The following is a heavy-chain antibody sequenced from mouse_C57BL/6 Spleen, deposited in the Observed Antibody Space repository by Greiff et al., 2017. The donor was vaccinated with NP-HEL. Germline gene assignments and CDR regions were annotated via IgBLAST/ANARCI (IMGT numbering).Heavy chain of an antibody. D-gene: IGHD1-1*01. CDR3: APFYYGSFAY. CDR1: GYTFTSYW. Sequence: QVQLQQPGAELVKPGASVKLSCKASGYTFTSYWMQWVKQRPGQGLEWIGEIDPSDSYTNYNQKFKGKATLTVDTSSSTAYMQLSSLTSEDSAVYYCAPFYYGSFAYWGQGTLVTVSA. CDR2: IDPSDSYT. J-gene: IGHJ3*01. V-gene: IGHV1-50*01.